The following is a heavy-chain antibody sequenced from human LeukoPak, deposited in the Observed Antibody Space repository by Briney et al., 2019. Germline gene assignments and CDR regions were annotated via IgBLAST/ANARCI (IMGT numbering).Heavy chain of an antibody. J-gene: IGHJ5*02. V-gene: IGHV1-2*06. CDR1: GYTFTGSY. CDR3: AREEDTAMVTDWFDP. Sequence: ASVKVSCKASGYTFTGSYMHWVRQAPGQGLEWMGRINPNSGGTNYAQKFQGRVTMTRDTSIITVYMELTRLRSDDTAVYYRAREEDTAMVTDWFDPWGQGTLVTVSS. D-gene: IGHD5-18*01. CDR2: INPNSGGT.